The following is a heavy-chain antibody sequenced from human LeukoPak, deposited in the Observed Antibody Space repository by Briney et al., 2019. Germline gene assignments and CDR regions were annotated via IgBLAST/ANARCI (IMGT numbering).Heavy chain of an antibody. CDR3: ARDGGRDSTYWYYY. J-gene: IGHJ4*02. CDR2: ISFDGSIE. D-gene: IGHD6-13*01. Sequence: GGSLRLSCAASGFTFSTYAMHWVRQAAGEGLQWVAVISFDGSIENYADSVKGRFTISRDNSKNTLYLQMSSLRDEDTAVYYCARDGGRDSTYWYYYWGQGTPVTVSS. CDR1: GFTFSTYA. V-gene: IGHV3-30-3*01.